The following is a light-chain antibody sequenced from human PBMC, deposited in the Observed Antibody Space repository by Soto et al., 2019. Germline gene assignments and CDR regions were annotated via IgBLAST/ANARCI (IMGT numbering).Light chain of an antibody. CDR3: QQRSNWPPRFT. CDR1: RMFGA. V-gene: IGKV3-11*01. J-gene: IGKJ3*01. Sequence: EFGLTNPPPTLLLSQGKGATSSCGPSRMFGANLPCYHQKPGQAPRLLIYDASNRATGIPARFSGSGSGTDFTLTISSLEPEDFAVYYCQQRSNWPPRFTFGPGTKVDIK. CDR2: DAS.